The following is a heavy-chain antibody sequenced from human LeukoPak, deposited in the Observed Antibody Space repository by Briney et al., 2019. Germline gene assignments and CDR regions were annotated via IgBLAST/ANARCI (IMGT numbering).Heavy chain of an antibody. Sequence: GGSLRLSCADSGFAFASYPMSWVRQAPGKGLEWVSTISGSGGSTYNADSVKGRFTISRDNSKNTLYLQMSSLRDGDTAVYFCAKSRSSGWVLGFDYWGQGTLVTASS. CDR3: AKSRSSGWVLGFDY. J-gene: IGHJ4*02. V-gene: IGHV3-23*01. CDR1: GFAFASYP. CDR2: ISGSGGST. D-gene: IGHD6-19*01.